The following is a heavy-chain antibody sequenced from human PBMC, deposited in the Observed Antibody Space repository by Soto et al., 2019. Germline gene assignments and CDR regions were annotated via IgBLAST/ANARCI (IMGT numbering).Heavy chain of an antibody. Sequence: EVQLVESGGGLVKPGGSLRLSCAASGFTFSSYSMNWVRQAPVKGLEWVSSISSSSSYIYYADSVKGRFTISRDNAKNSLYLQMNSLRAEDTAVYYCARDSCSSTSCFDWGQGTLVTVSS. V-gene: IGHV3-21*01. J-gene: IGHJ4*02. CDR1: GFTFSSYS. CDR3: ARDSCSSTSCFD. CDR2: ISSSSSYI. D-gene: IGHD2-2*01.